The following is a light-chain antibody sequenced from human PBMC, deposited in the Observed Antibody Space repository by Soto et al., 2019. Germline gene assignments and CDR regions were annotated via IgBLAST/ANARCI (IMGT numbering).Light chain of an antibody. V-gene: IGKV3-15*01. J-gene: IGKJ1*01. CDR1: QSFSSN. CDR2: GAS. CDR3: QQYNNWPPGT. Sequence: EIVMTQSPATLSVSPGERATLSCRASQSFSSNLAWYQQKPGQAPRLLIYGASSRATGIPARFSGGGSGTEFTLTISSLQSEDFAVYYCQQYNNWPPGTFGQGTKVEIK.